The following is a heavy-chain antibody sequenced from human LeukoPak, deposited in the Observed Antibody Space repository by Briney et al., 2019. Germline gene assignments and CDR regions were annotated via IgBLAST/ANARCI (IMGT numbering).Heavy chain of an antibody. CDR3: ARTMYITGSSDFDY. V-gene: IGHV3-30-3*01. Sequence: GRSLRLSCAGSGFTFRSYAMHWVRQAPGKGLEWVAVISYDGSNKDYADSVKGRFTISRDNSKNTLFLQMNSLRAEDTAVYYCARTMYITGSSDFDYWGQGTLVTVSS. J-gene: IGHJ4*02. D-gene: IGHD1-26*01. CDR2: ISYDGSNK. CDR1: GFTFRSYA.